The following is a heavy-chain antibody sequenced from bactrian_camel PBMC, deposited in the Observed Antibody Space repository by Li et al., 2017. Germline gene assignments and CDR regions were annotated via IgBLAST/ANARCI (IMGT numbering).Heavy chain of an antibody. CDR1: GFTSKKCG. J-gene: IGHJ4*01. CDR2: ISGDGTT. D-gene: IGHD2*01. Sequence: HVQLVESGGGSVQPGGSLTLSCTVPGFTSKKCGIDWYRQDAGRHAEWQREWVSSISGDGTTNYVDSVKGRFTIDRDNVNNLVFLDLSGLKTEDTAMYYCVVGWDCTGPGCPLQGPGTQVTVS. V-gene: IGHV3S53*01.